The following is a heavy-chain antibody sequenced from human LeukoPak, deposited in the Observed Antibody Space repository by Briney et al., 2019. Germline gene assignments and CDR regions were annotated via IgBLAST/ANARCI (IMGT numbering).Heavy chain of an antibody. J-gene: IGHJ4*01. CDR2: INSGGQTI. D-gene: IGHD5-18*01. CDR3: ARLIRGFSSAY. V-gene: IGHV3-48*03. CDR1: GFTFRSYE. Sequence: PGGSLRLSCAASGFTFRSYEMNWVRQAPGKGLEWISHINSGGQTIHYADSVKGRFTISRDNAKNSLYLQMNSLRADHTAVYYCARLIRGFSSAYWGHGTLITVSS.